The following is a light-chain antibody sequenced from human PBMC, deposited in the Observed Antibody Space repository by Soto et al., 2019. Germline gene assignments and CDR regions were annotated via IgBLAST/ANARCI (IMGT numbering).Light chain of an antibody. CDR3: QQRSNWSRIT. V-gene: IGKV3-11*01. CDR1: QSVSSY. J-gene: IGKJ5*01. Sequence: EIVLTQSPATLSLSPGERATLSCRASQSVSSYLAWYQQKPGQAPRLLIYDASNRATGIPARFSGSGSGTDFTLTISSLESEDFAVYYCQQRSNWSRITFGQGTRLEIK. CDR2: DAS.